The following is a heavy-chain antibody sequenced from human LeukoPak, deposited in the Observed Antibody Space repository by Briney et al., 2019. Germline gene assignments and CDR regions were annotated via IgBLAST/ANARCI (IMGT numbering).Heavy chain of an antibody. D-gene: IGHD3-22*01. J-gene: IGHJ3*02. CDR3: AGAYESSGYYVYAFDI. CDR1: GFTFSSYG. V-gene: IGHV3-30*03. Sequence: QPGRSLRLSCVASGFTFSSYGMHWVRQAPGKGLEWVAVISYDGSKKYYADSVKGRFTISRDNSKNTLYLQMNSLRAEDTAVYYCAGAYESSGYYVYAFDIWGQGTMVTVSS. CDR2: ISYDGSKK.